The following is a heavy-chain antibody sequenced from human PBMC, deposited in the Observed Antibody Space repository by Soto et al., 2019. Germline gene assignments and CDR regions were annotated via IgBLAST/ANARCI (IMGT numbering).Heavy chain of an antibody. D-gene: IGHD6-13*01. V-gene: IGHV4-59*01. J-gene: IGHJ4*02. CDR2: IYYSGST. Sequence: SETLSLTCTVSGGSISSYYWSWIRQPPGKGLEWIGYIYYSGSTNYNPSLKSRVTISVDTSKSQFSLKLSSVTAADTAVYYCARVGVSRFLDYWGQGTLVTVSS. CDR3: ARVGVSRFLDY. CDR1: GGSISSYY.